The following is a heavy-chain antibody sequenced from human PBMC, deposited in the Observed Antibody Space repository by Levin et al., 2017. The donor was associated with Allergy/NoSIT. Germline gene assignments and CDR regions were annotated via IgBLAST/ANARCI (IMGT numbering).Heavy chain of an antibody. CDR1: GFTFSTFW. V-gene: IGHV3-7*01. CDR3: ARDHDGEYEYFDY. D-gene: IGHD3-10*01. CDR2: IKQDGSDK. Sequence: GESLKISCAASGFTFSTFWMSWVRQAPGKGLEWVANIKQDGSDKYYVDSVEGRFTVSRDNAKNSLYLQMNSLRVEDTAVYYCARDHDGEYEYFDYWGQGTLVTVSS. J-gene: IGHJ4*02.